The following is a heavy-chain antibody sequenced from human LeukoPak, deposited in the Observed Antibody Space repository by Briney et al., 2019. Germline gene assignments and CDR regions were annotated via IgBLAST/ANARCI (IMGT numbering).Heavy chain of an antibody. CDR1: GGSISSGGYT. CDR3: ARRGFGELLLDC. J-gene: IGHJ4*02. D-gene: IGHD3-10*01. Sequence: PSETLSLTCAVSGGSISSGGYTWSWIRQPPGKGLEWIGYIYHSGSTYYNPSLKSRVTISVDTSKNQFSLKLSSVTAADTAVYYCARRGFGELLLDCWGQGTLVTVSS. V-gene: IGHV4-30-2*01. CDR2: IYHSGST.